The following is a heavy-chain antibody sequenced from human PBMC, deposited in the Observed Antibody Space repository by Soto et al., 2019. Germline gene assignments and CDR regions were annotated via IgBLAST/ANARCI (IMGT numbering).Heavy chain of an antibody. V-gene: IGHV4-39*01. CDR2: IYYSGNT. J-gene: IGHJ4*02. Sequence: SETLSLTCTFSGDTIISSHYYWGWIRQPPGKGLEWIGVIYYSGNTYYSPSLKSRVTMSVDTSNNQFSLKLSSVTAADTAVYYCARLTRGYSYAFDYWGRGALVTVSS. CDR3: ARLTRGYSYAFDY. CDR1: GDTIISSHYY. D-gene: IGHD5-18*01.